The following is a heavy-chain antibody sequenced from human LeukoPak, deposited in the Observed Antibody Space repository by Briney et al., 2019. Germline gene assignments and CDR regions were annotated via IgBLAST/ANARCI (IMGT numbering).Heavy chain of an antibody. CDR3: ARTTSGYDMAPVDY. CDR2: INPSGGIT. D-gene: IGHD5-12*01. J-gene: IGHJ4*02. Sequence: ASVKVSCKASGYTFTDYYMHWVRQAPGQGLEWMGIINPSGGITTYAQKFQGRVTMTRDTSTTTVYMELSSLRSEDTSVYYCARTTSGYDMAPVDYWGQGTLVTVSS. V-gene: IGHV1-46*01. CDR1: GYTFTDYY.